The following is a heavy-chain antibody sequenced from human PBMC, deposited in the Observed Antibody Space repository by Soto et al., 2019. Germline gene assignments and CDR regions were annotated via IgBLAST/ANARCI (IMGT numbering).Heavy chain of an antibody. V-gene: IGHV4-39*01. D-gene: IGHD3-3*01. CDR3: ARQGRVLRFLESSPGWFDP. CDR2: IYYSGST. Sequence: QLQLQESGPGLVKPSETLSLTCTVSGGSISSSSYYWGWIRQPPGKGLEWIGSIYYSGSTYYNPSLKSRVTISVDTSKNQFSLKLSSVTAADTAVYYCARQGRVLRFLESSPGWFDPWGQGTLVTVSS. J-gene: IGHJ5*02. CDR1: GGSISSSSYY.